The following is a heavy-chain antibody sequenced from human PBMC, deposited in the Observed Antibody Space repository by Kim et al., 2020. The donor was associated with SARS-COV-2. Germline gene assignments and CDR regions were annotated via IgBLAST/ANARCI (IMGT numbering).Heavy chain of an antibody. Sequence: GGSLRLSCAASGFTFSSYSMNWVRQAPGKGLEWVSSISSSSSYIYYADSVKGRFTISRDNAKNSLYLQMKSLRAEDTAVYYCARDLVHIVVVPAAMSHYYYGMDVWGQGTTVTVSS. CDR3: ARDLVHIVVVPAAMSHYYYGMDV. D-gene: IGHD2-2*01. CDR2: ISSSSSYI. V-gene: IGHV3-21*01. CDR1: GFTFSSYS. J-gene: IGHJ6*02.